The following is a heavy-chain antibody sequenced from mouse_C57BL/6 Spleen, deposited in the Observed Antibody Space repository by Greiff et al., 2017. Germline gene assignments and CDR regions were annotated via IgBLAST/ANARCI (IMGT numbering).Heavy chain of an antibody. J-gene: IGHJ3*01. V-gene: IGHV1-64*01. CDR2: IHPNSGST. D-gene: IGHD2-3*01. CDR3: ARSRDDYYPWFAY. Sequence: VQLQQPGAELVKPGASVKLSCKASGYTFTSYWMHWVKQRPGQGLEWIGMIHPNSGSTNYNEKFKSKATLTVDKSSSTAYMQLISLTSEDSAVYYCARSRDDYYPWFAYWGQGTLVTVSA. CDR1: GYTFTSYW.